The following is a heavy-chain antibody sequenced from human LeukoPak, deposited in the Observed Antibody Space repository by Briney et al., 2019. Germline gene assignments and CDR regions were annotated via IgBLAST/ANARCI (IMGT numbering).Heavy chain of an antibody. CDR3: ARLASGSYGPLTPFDY. D-gene: IGHD1-26*01. Sequence: SETLSLTCTVSGGSISSYYWSWVRQPPGKGLGWIGDIYYSGSTNYNPSLKSRVTISVDTSKNQFSLRLSSVTAADTAVYYSARLASGSYGPLTPFDYWGQGTLVTVSS. CDR2: IYYSGST. CDR1: GGSISSYY. V-gene: IGHV4-59*08. J-gene: IGHJ4*02.